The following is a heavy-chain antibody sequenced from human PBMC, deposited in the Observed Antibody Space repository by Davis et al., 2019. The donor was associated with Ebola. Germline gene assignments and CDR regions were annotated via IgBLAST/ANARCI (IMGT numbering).Heavy chain of an antibody. CDR1: GDSVSVSSGA. V-gene: IGHV6-1*01. Sequence: HSQTPSLTRAISGDSVSVSSGAWNWITQSPSRGLEWLGRTYYSSKWYTDSTLSVKRRITISADTAKNQLSLHLDSVTPEDTAVYYCARGWLRSAFDQWGQGTLVTVSS. CDR3: ARGWLRSAFDQ. D-gene: IGHD5-12*01. J-gene: IGHJ4*02. CDR2: TYYSSKWYT.